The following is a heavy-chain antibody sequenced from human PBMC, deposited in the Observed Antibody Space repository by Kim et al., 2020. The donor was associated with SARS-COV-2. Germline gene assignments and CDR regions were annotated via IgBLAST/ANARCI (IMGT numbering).Heavy chain of an antibody. Sequence: ADSVKGRFTVSRDNSKNTLYLQVNSLRAEDTAMYYCAKKYFGSGTSPLDYWGQGMLVTVSS. CDR3: AKKYFGSGTSPLDY. D-gene: IGHD3-10*01. J-gene: IGHJ4*02. V-gene: IGHV3-23*01.